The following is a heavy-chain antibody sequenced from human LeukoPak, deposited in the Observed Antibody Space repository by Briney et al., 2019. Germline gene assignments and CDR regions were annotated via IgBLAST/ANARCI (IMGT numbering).Heavy chain of an antibody. CDR3: ATTTLDY. J-gene: IGHJ4*02. Sequence: PGGSLRLSCAASGVTFSSYWMSWVRQAPGKGLEWVANIKHDGSEKYYVDSVKGRFTISRDNAKNSLYLQMNSLRAEDTAVYYCATTTLDYWGQGTLVTVSS. V-gene: IGHV3-7*01. CDR1: GVTFSSYW. D-gene: IGHD1-7*01. CDR2: IKHDGSEK.